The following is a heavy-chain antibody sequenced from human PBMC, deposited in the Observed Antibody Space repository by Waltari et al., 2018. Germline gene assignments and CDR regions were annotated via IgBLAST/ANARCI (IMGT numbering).Heavy chain of an antibody. CDR2: IYWDDDA. CDR3: VQTDGRFGELYDFDY. D-gene: IGHD3-10*01. Sequence: QITLKESGPTLVKPTQTLTLTCSFSGFSLRSKKKGVGWVRQPPGKALEWLAIIYWDDDARYAPSLTSRLTITKDTSKNQVVLSMTNMDPVDTGTYYCVQTDGRFGELYDFDYWGQGTLITVSS. J-gene: IGHJ4*02. V-gene: IGHV2-5*05. CDR1: GFSLRSKKKG.